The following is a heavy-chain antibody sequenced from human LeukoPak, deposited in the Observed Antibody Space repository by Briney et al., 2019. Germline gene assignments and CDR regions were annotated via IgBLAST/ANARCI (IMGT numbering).Heavy chain of an antibody. CDR1: GFTFSSYG. V-gene: IGHV3-30*03. CDR3: ARDCDTSGYYYCGMDV. Sequence: PGGSLRLSCAASGFTFSSYGMHWVRQAPGKGLEWVAVISYDGSNKYYADSVKGRFTISRDNSKNTLYLQMNSLRTEDTAVYYCARDCDTSGYYYCGMDVWGQGTTVAVSS. D-gene: IGHD3-22*01. CDR2: ISYDGSNK. J-gene: IGHJ6*02.